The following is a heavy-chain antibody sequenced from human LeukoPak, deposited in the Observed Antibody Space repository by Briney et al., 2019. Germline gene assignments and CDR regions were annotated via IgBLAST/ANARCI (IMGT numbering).Heavy chain of an antibody. D-gene: IGHD6-19*01. Sequence: GGSLRLSCAASGFTFSSYGMSWVRQAPGKGLEWVSAISGSGGSTYYADSVKGRFTISRDNSKNTLYLQMNSLRAEDTAVYYCAKDLSSGWFFNPSDYWGQGTLVTVSS. CDR1: GFTFSSYG. CDR2: ISGSGGST. CDR3: AKDLSSGWFFNPSDY. V-gene: IGHV3-23*01. J-gene: IGHJ4*02.